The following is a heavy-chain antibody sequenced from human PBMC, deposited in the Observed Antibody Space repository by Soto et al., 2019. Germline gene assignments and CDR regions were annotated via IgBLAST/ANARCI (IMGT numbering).Heavy chain of an antibody. J-gene: IGHJ4*02. CDR2: IYWDDDK. CDR3: AHTIVGVTLFDY. D-gene: IGHD1-26*01. V-gene: IGHV2-5*02. Sequence: KESGPTLVTPTQTLTLTCTFSGFSLSTSGVGVGWIRQPPGKALEWLVLIYWDDDKRYSPSLKSRLTITKDTSKNQVVLTMTNTDPVDTATYYCAHTIVGVTLFDYWGQGTLVTVSS. CDR1: GFSLSTSGVG.